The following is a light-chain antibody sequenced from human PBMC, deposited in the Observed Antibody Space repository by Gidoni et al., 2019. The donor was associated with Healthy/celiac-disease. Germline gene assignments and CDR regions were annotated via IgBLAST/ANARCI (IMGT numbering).Light chain of an antibody. Sequence: SSELTQDPAFSVALCQTVRITCQGDSLRSYYASWYQQKPGQAPVLVIYGKNNRPSGIPDRFSGSSSGNTASLTITGAQAEDEADYYCNSRDSSGNHPVVFGGRTKLTVL. J-gene: IGLJ2*01. V-gene: IGLV3-19*01. CDR2: GKN. CDR3: NSRDSSGNHPVV. CDR1: SLRSYY.